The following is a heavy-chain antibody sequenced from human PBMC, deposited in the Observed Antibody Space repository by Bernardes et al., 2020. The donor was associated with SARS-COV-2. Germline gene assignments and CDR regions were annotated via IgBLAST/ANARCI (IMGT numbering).Heavy chain of an antibody. D-gene: IGHD2-2*01. CDR2: IQSKTDGGTT. CDR1: GFTFSNAW. Sequence: GVSLRLSCAASGFTFSNAWMNWVRQAPGKGLAWVGRIQSKTDGGTTDYAAPVKGSFTISRDDSKNTLSLQMNSLETEDTAVYDGTTAEILVVPADDYMDVWGKGTTVTVSS. CDR3: TTAEILVVPADDYMDV. J-gene: IGHJ6*03. V-gene: IGHV3-15*01.